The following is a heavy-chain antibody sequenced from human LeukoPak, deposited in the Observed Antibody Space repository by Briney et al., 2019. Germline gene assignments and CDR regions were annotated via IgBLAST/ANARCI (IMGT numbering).Heavy chain of an antibody. CDR1: GFTFSSYA. Sequence: GGSLRLSCVASGFTFSSYAMSWVRQAPGKGLEWVSAISGSGGSTYYADSVKGRFTISRDNSKNTPYLQMNSLRAEDTAVYYCAKDYDFWSGYYSGGGYWGQGTLVTVSS. D-gene: IGHD3-3*01. V-gene: IGHV3-23*01. CDR3: AKDYDFWSGYYSGGGY. J-gene: IGHJ4*02. CDR2: ISGSGGST.